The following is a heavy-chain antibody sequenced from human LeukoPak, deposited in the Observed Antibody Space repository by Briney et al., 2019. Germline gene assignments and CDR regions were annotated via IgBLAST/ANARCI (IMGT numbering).Heavy chain of an antibody. CDR2: INHSGST. CDR3: ARRQAVRGVIIDY. D-gene: IGHD3-10*01. Sequence: SETLSLTCAVYGGSFSGYYWSWIRQPPGKGLEWIGEINHSGSTNYNPSLKSRVTISVDTSKNQFSLKLSSVTAADTAVYYCARRQAVRGVIIDYWGQGTLVTVSS. J-gene: IGHJ4*02. CDR1: GGSFSGYY. V-gene: IGHV4-34*01.